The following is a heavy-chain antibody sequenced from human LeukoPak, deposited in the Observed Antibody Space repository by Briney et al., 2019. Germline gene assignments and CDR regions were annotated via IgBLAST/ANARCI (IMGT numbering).Heavy chain of an antibody. J-gene: IGHJ6*02. V-gene: IGHV3-7*03. CDR2: IKQDGSEK. CDR3: ARDGPGYYDFWSGSTNYYGMDV. D-gene: IGHD3-3*01. CDR1: GFTFSSYW. Sequence: GGSLRPSCAASGFTFSSYWMSWVRQAPGKGLEWVANIKQDGSEKYYVDSVKGRFTISRDNAKNSLYLQMNSLRAEDTAVYYCARDGPGYYDFWSGSTNYYGMDVWGQGTTVTVSS.